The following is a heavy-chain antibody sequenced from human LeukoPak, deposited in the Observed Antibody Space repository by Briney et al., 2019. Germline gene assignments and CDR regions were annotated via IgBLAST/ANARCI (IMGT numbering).Heavy chain of an antibody. J-gene: IGHJ4*02. CDR1: GFVFSGYW. CDR3: TRTWGYGNFDY. Sequence: GGSLRLSCETSGFVFSGYWMHWVRQVPGKGLVWVSRINSDESVAIYADSVKGRFTISRDNAENVVYLQMNSLRAEDSAVYFCTRTWGYGNFDYWGQGTLVTVSS. CDR2: INSDESVA. D-gene: IGHD3-16*01. V-gene: IGHV3-74*01.